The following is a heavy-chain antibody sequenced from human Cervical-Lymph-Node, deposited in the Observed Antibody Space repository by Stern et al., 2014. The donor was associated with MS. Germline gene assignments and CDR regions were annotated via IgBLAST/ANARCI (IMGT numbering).Heavy chain of an antibody. CDR1: GYTFAAYG. CDR2: ISAFYGNA. Sequence: VQLVESGAEVGQPGASVKVSCKGSGYTFAAYGITWVRQAPGQGLEWMGWISAFYGNAEHAKSLKDRVTLTIDTSTTTAYMELRNLTSDDTAVYFCARGGRQQQEKRYISGWSPGDSWGQGTLVTVAS. CDR3: ARGGRQQQEKRYISGWSPGDS. J-gene: IGHJ4*02. D-gene: IGHD6-19*01. V-gene: IGHV1-18*01.